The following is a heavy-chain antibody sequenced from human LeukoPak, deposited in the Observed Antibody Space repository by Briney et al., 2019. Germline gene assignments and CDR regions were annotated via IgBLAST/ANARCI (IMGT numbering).Heavy chain of an antibody. CDR1: GFTFSSYG. D-gene: IGHD2-15*01. J-gene: IGHJ4*02. CDR3: ARRAGEYSHPYDY. V-gene: IGHV3-53*01. Sequence: GGSLRLSCAASGFTFSSYGMSWVRQAPGKGLEWVSFIYSGGNTHYSDSVKGRFTISRDNSKNTLYLQMNSLRAEDTAIYYCARRAGEYSHPYDYWGQGTLVTVSS. CDR2: IYSGGNT.